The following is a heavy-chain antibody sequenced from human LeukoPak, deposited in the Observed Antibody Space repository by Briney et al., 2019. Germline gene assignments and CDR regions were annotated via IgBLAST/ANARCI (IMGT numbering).Heavy chain of an antibody. CDR1: GGSISSSNW. D-gene: IGHD5-18*01. J-gene: IGHJ4*02. Sequence: SETLSLTCAVSGGSISSSNWWTWVRQPPGKGLEWIGEIYDSGSTNYNPSLKSRVTISVDKSKNQFSLQLNSVTAADTAVYYSARQSAYSNGFDYWGQGTLVTVSS. V-gene: IGHV4-4*02. CDR2: IYDSGST. CDR3: ARQSAYSNGFDY.